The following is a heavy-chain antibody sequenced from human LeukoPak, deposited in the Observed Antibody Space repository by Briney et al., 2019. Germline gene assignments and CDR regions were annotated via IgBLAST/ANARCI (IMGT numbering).Heavy chain of an antibody. V-gene: IGHV3-23*01. CDR2: ISGSDGNT. D-gene: IGHD4-17*01. Sequence: GGCLRLSCEASGFTFSSYSMTWVRQAPGKGLEWVSVISGSDGNTYYADSVKGRFTISRDNSKNTLYLQLSSLRAEDTAVYYCAKDRTETTVTIDYWGQGTLVTVSS. CDR1: GFTFSSYS. CDR3: AKDRTETTVTIDY. J-gene: IGHJ4*02.